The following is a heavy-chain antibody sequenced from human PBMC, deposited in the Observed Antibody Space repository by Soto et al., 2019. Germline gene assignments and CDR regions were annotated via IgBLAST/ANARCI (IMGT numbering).Heavy chain of an antibody. CDR1: GGSISTSSYY. CDR3: ARHARPRGSASYWYN. J-gene: IGHJ1*01. CDR2: IYYSGNT. Sequence: QLQLQESGPGLVKPSETLSLTCSVSGGSISTSSYYWGWIRQPPGKGLEWIGTIYYSGNTYYNPSLKSRVTISIDTSKSQFSLNLSSVTAADTAVYYCARHARPRGSASYWYNWGQGTLVTVSS. D-gene: IGHD1-26*01. V-gene: IGHV4-39*01.